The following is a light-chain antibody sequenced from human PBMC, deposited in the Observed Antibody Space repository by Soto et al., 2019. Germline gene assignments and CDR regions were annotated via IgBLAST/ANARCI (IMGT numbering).Light chain of an antibody. CDR1: SSDVGGYNY. V-gene: IGLV2-8*01. CDR3: SSHAGSKRG. CDR2: EVN. Sequence: QSALTQPPSASGSPGQSVTISCTGTSSDVGGYNYVSWYQQHPSKASKLMFYEVNKRPSGVPDRFSGSKSGNTASLTVSGLQAEDEGDYYCSSHAGSKRGFGTGTKVTVL. J-gene: IGLJ1*01.